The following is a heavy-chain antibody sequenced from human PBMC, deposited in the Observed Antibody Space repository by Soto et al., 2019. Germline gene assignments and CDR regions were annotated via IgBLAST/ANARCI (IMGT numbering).Heavy chain of an antibody. CDR1: GYTFTSYA. J-gene: IGHJ4*02. D-gene: IGHD6-13*01. V-gene: IGHV1-3*01. Sequence: GASVKVSCKASGYTFTSYAMHWVRQAPGQRLEWMGWINAGNGNTKYSQKFQGRVTITRDTSASTAYMELSSLRSEDTAVYYCAREARGLWYSSSWYIGYWGQGTLVTVSS. CDR2: INAGNGNT. CDR3: AREARGLWYSSSWYIGY.